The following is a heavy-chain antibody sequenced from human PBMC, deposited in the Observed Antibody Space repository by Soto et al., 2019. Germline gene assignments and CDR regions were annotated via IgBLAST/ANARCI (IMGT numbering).Heavy chain of an antibody. Sequence: QVELRESGPGLVKPSETVFLTCNVSGGSMRSYSWTWMRQSPGKGLEWLGNIFSSGNSNLNPSLRSRLNISVNTSKNKFSLTMNSVTAADTAVYYCARDSRCCGMDVWGQGTTVTVSS. CDR2: IFSSGNS. CDR3: ARDSRCCGMDV. CDR1: GGSMRSYS. V-gene: IGHV4-4*08. J-gene: IGHJ6*02.